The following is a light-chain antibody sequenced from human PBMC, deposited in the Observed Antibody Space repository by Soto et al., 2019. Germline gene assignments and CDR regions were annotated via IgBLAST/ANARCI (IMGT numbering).Light chain of an antibody. CDR2: GAS. CDR1: QSVSSSY. V-gene: IGKV3-20*01. CDR3: QQYCSSLWT. J-gene: IGKJ1*01. Sequence: EIVLTQSPGTLSLSPGERATLSCRASQSVSSSYLAWYQQKPGQAPRLLIYGASSRATGIPDRFSGSGSGTDFTLTFSRLEPEDFAVYYCQQYCSSLWTFGQGTKVEIK.